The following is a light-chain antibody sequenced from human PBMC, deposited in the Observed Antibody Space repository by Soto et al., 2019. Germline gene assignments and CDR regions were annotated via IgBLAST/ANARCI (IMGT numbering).Light chain of an antibody. J-gene: IGKJ1*01. CDR2: GAS. CDR3: EQYNSCPPRT. Sequence: EIVMTQSPATLSLSPGERATLSCRASQSVSSDLAWYQQKPGQAPRLLIYGASTRATGIPVRFSGSGSGTEVTLTISSLQSEDFAVYYCEQYNSCPPRTFGQGTKVEIK. V-gene: IGKV3-15*01. CDR1: QSVSSD.